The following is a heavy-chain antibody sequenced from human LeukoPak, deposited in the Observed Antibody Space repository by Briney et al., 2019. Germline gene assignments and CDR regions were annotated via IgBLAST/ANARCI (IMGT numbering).Heavy chain of an antibody. Sequence: PGGSLRLSCAASGFTVSNNYMSWVRQAPGKGLEWVSLIYSGGSTYYSDSVTGRFTISRDNSKNTLYLQMNSLRAEDTAVYYCAKGGPGAMVPFDYWGQGTLVTVSS. V-gene: IGHV3-66*01. CDR1: GFTVSNNY. D-gene: IGHD5-18*01. CDR2: IYSGGST. CDR3: AKGGPGAMVPFDY. J-gene: IGHJ4*02.